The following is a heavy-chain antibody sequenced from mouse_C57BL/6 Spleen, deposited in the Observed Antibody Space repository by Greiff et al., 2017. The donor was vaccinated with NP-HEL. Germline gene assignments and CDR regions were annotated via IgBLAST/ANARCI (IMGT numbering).Heavy chain of an antibody. CDR1: GYTFTSYW. CDR3: ASYGSSSYAMDY. CDR2: INPSNGGT. V-gene: IGHV1-53*01. Sequence: VQLQQSGTELVKPGASVKLSCKASGYTFTSYWMHWVKQRPGQGLEWIGNINPSNGGTNYNEKFKSKATLTVDKSSSTAYMQLSSLTSEDSAVYYCASYGSSSYAMDYWGQGTSVTVSS. D-gene: IGHD1-1*01. J-gene: IGHJ4*01.